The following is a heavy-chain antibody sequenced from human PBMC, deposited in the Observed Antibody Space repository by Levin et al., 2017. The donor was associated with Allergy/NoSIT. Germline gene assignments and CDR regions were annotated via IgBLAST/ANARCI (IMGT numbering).Heavy chain of an antibody. D-gene: IGHD5-12*01. CDR1: GFIFSDYY. J-gene: IGHJ4*02. CDR3: ARPYSDYEPHFEY. Sequence: LSLTCATSGFIFSDYYMSWIRQAPGKGLEWFSYISPSGSTIYYAESVKGRFTISRDNAKNSLYLQMNSLRAEDTAVYYCARPYSDYEPHFEYWGQGPLVTVSS. V-gene: IGHV3-11*01. CDR2: ISPSGSTI.